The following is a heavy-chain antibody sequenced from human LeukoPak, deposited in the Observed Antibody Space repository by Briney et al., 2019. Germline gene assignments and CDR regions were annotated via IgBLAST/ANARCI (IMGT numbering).Heavy chain of an antibody. CDR1: GFTVSSNY. J-gene: IGHJ4*02. Sequence: GGSLRLSCAASGFTVSSNYMSWVRQAPGKGLEWVSVIYSGGSTYYADSVKGRFTISRDNSKNPLYLQMNSLRAEDTAVYYCARDTFGYSSSWYDYWGQGTLVTVSS. CDR3: ARDTFGYSSSWYDY. V-gene: IGHV3-66*01. CDR2: IYSGGST. D-gene: IGHD6-13*01.